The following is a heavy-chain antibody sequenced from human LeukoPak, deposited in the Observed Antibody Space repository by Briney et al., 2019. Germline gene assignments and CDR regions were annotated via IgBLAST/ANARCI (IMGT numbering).Heavy chain of an antibody. V-gene: IGHV4-39*07. Sequence: PSETLSLTCTVSGGSIRSSSHYWGWIRQPPGEGLEWIGIIYHSGTTYYNASLKSRVTISIDTSKNQFSLKLSSVTAADTAVYYCARRYDSSLDYWGKGTLVTVSS. CDR1: GGSIRSSSHY. CDR3: ARRYDSSLDY. J-gene: IGHJ4*02. CDR2: IYHSGTT. D-gene: IGHD3-22*01.